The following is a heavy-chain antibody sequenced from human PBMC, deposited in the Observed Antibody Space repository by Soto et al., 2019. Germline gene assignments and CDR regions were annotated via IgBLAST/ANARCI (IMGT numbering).Heavy chain of an antibody. CDR2: ISGSGSST. V-gene: IGHV3-23*01. D-gene: IGHD3-22*01. CDR3: AIAISGYTAELDH. Sequence: GGSLTLSRAASGFTFSSYAMNWVRQAPGKGLEWVSVISGSGSSTYYADSVKGRFTISRDNSKNTLYVQMNSLRAEDTGVYYCAIAISGYTAELDHWGQGAGVTVSS. CDR1: GFTFSSYA. J-gene: IGHJ4*02.